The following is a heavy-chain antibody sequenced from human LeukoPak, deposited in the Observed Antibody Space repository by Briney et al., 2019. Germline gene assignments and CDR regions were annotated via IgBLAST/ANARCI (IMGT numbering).Heavy chain of an antibody. CDR2: ISYDGSNK. V-gene: IGHV3-30*18. Sequence: AGGSLRLSCAASRFTFSSYGMHWVRQAPGKGLEWVAVISYDGSNKYYADSVKGRFTISRDNSKNTLYLQMNSLRAEDTAVYYCAKERTAGYSYGIFDYWGQGTLVTVSS. CDR3: AKERTAGYSYGIFDY. D-gene: IGHD5-18*01. CDR1: RFTFSSYG. J-gene: IGHJ4*02.